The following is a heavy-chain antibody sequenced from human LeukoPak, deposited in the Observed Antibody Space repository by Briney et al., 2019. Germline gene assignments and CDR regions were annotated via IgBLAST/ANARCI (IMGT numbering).Heavy chain of an antibody. CDR3: AKDELSSIAARAGAFDM. V-gene: IGHV3-23*01. CDR2: ISGSGGST. Sequence: GGSLRLSCAASGFSFSDSYMTWIRQAPGKGLEWVSAISGSGGSTYYADSVKGRFTISRDNSKNTLYLQMNSLRAEDTAVYYCAKDELSSIAARAGAFDMWGQGTMVTVSS. CDR1: GFSFSDSY. D-gene: IGHD6-6*01. J-gene: IGHJ3*02.